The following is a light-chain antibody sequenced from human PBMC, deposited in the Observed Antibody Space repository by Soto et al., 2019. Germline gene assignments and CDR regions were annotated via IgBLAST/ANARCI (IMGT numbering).Light chain of an antibody. CDR2: DAS. V-gene: IGKV1-5*01. J-gene: IGKJ2*01. CDR3: QQYGSYSSFT. Sequence: DIQMTQSPSTLSASVGDRVTITCRASQSISSWLAWYQQKPGKAPKVLIYDASSLESGVPSRFSGSGSGTEFTLTISSLQPDDSATYYCQQYGSYSSFTFGQGTNLEIK. CDR1: QSISSW.